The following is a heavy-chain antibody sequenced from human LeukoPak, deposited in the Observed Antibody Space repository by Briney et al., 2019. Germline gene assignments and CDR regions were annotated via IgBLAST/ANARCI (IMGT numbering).Heavy chain of an antibody. J-gene: IGHJ4*02. D-gene: IGHD2/OR15-2a*01. CDR3: ARAPLVIVVTAFDY. V-gene: IGHV4-34*01. CDR1: GGSFSGYY. Sequence: SETLSLTRAVYGGSFSGYYWSWIRQPPGNGLEWIGEINHSGSTNYNPSLKSRVTISVDTSKKQFSLKLSSVTAADTAVYYCARAPLVIVVTAFDYWGQGTLVTVSS. CDR2: INHSGST.